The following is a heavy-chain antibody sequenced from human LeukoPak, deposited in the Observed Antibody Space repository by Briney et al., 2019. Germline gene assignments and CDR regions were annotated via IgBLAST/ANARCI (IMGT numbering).Heavy chain of an antibody. D-gene: IGHD5-12*01. CDR2: ISSDGDTI. J-gene: IGHJ4*02. Sequence: GRSLRLSCAASGFTFGSCTMNWVRQAPGKGLEWVAFISSDGDTIFYADSVKGRFTIPRDNAKNSLFMQMNSLRDEDTAVYYCSIVATRGPVDCWGQGTLVTVSS. CDR1: GFTFGSCT. CDR3: SIVATRGPVDC. V-gene: IGHV3-48*02.